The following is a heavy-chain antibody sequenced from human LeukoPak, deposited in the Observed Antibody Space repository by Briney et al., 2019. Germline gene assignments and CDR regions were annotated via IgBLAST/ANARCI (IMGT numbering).Heavy chain of an antibody. Sequence: RASVKVSCKVSGYTLTELSMHWVRQATGQGLEWMGWMNPNSGNTGYAQKFQGRVTMTRNTSISTAYMELSSLRSEDTAVYYCARGRTMVRGFPRRNDAFDIWGQGTMVTVSS. J-gene: IGHJ3*02. CDR3: ARGRTMVRGFPRRNDAFDI. V-gene: IGHV1-8*01. CDR1: GYTLTELS. D-gene: IGHD3-10*01. CDR2: MNPNSGNT.